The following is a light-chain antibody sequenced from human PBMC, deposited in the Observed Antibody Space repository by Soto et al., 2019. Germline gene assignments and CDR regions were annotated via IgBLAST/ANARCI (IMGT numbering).Light chain of an antibody. J-gene: IGKJ4*01. CDR2: TAS. Sequence: DIQMTQSPSSLSASVGDRVTITCRASQGISNYLAWYQQKPGKVPKLLIYTASTLQSGVPSRFSGSGSGTDFTLTISSLQPEDVATYYCQKYNSAPALTFGGGTKVEIK. V-gene: IGKV1-27*01. CDR1: QGISNY. CDR3: QKYNSAPALT.